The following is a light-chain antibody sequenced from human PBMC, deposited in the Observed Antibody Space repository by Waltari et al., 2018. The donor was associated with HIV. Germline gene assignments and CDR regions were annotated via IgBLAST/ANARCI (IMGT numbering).Light chain of an antibody. CDR3: SSYGDSLRVL. CDR2: EFT. CDR1: SSDIGAYDF. V-gene: IGLV2-8*01. J-gene: IGLJ3*02. Sequence: QSALTQPPSASGSLGQSVTISCTGSSSDIGAYDFVSWFQQHPHSAPKLLLYEFTRRPPTFSDRFSGSRSGNTAFLTVAGLQPDDEATYFCSSYGDSLRVLFGGGTNVTVL.